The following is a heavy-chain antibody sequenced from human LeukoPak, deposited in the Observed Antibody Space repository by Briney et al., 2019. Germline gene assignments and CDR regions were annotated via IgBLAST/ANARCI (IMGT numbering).Heavy chain of an antibody. CDR2: IYPGDFDT. Sequence: PGESLKISCKGSGYRFTSYWIGWVRQMPGKGLEWMGIIYPGDFDTRYSPSFEGQVTISADKSISTAYLQWTSLKAPDSAMYYCARPRGAWYNAFDIWGQGTMVTVSS. CDR1: GYRFTSYW. V-gene: IGHV5-51*01. CDR3: ARPRGAWYNAFDI. D-gene: IGHD6-13*01. J-gene: IGHJ3*02.